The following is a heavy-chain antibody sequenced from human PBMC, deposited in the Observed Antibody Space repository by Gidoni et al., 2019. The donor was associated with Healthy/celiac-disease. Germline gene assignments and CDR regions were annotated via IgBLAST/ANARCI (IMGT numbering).Heavy chain of an antibody. CDR3: ARGVYCSSTSCYMDGVWFRHYYYYYGMDV. CDR2: INHSGST. J-gene: IGHJ6*02. CDR1: GGSFSGYY. D-gene: IGHD2-2*02. V-gene: IGHV4-34*01. Sequence: QVQLQQWGAGLLKPSETLSLTCAVYGGSFSGYYWSWIRQPPGKGLEWIGEINHSGSTNYNPSLKSRVTISVDTSKNQFSLKLSSVTAADTAVYYCARGVYCSSTSCYMDGVWFRHYYYYYGMDVWGQGTTVTVSS.